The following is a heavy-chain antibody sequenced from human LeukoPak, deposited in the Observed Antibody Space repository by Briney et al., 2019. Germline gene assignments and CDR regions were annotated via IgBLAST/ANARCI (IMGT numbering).Heavy chain of an antibody. J-gene: IGHJ4*02. D-gene: IGHD5-24*01. CDR2: INPNSGDT. CDR1: GYTFSDYY. CDR3: ARGDNRFEY. V-gene: IGHV1-2*02. Sequence: ASVKVSCKTSGYTFSDYYIHWIRQAPGQGLEWVGWINPNSGDTDYAQKFQGRVTVTRDTSISTAYMELGRLRSDDTAVYYCARGDNRFEYWGQGTLVTVSS.